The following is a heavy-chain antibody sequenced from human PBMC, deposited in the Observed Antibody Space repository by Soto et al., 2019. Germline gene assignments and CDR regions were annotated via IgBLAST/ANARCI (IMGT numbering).Heavy chain of an antibody. D-gene: IGHD3-10*01. CDR2: IIPIFGTA. J-gene: IGHJ4*02. V-gene: IGHV1-69*13. CDR3: ARDFYGSGFPGGY. CDR1: GGTFSSYA. Sequence: ASVKVSCKASGGTFSSYAISWVRQAPGQGLEWMGGIIPIFGTANYAQKFQGRVTITADESTSTAYMELSSLRSEDTAVYYCARDFYGSGFPGGYWGQGTLVTVSS.